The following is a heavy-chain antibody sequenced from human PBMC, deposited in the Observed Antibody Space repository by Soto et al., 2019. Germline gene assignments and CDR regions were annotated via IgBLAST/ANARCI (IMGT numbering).Heavy chain of an antibody. CDR1: GYTFTDYY. V-gene: IGHV1-2*02. CDR2: INPNSGGT. CDR3: AKHPKIVVVPAATRLMDV. Sequence: SVKVSCKASGYTFTDYYMHWVRQAPGQGVEWMGWINPNSGGTNYAQKVQGRGTMTRVTSLSTAYMELSSLRSDDTDMYYCAKHPKIVVVPAATRLMDVWGQGTTVTVSS. D-gene: IGHD2-2*01. J-gene: IGHJ6*02.